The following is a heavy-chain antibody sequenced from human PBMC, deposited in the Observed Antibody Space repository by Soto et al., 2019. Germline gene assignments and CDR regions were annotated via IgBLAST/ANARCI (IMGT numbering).Heavy chain of an antibody. Sequence: PGRYLRLCCAAAGFTLSRYGMHWVRQAPGKGREWVAVISYDGRKKYYADSVRGRFTISRDNSKNTIYLQMNSLRAEDTSVYYCARDLVYDSSDYYSMRPPNFDYWGPGTLVTVSS. J-gene: IGHJ4*02. CDR1: GFTLSRYG. CDR2: ISYDGRKK. V-gene: IGHV3-30-3*01. CDR3: ARDLVYDSSDYYSMRPPNFDY. D-gene: IGHD3-22*01.